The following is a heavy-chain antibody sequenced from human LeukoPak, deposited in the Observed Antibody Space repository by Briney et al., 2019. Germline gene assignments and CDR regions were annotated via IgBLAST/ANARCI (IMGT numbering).Heavy chain of an antibody. V-gene: IGHV7-4-1*02. CDR3: ARGLPEGVVVVAASYYMDV. CDR1: GYTFTGYY. D-gene: IGHD2-15*01. Sequence: ASVKVSCKASGYTFTGYYMHWVRQAPGQGLEWMGWITTNTGNPTYAQGFTGRFVFSLDTSVSTAYLQISSLKAEDTAVYYCARGLPEGVVVVAASYYMDVWGKGTTVTVSS. CDR2: ITTNTGNP. J-gene: IGHJ6*03.